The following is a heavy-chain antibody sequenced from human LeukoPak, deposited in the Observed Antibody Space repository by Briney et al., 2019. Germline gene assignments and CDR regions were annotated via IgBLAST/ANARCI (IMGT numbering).Heavy chain of an antibody. J-gene: IGHJ4*02. CDR2: ISTSGST. V-gene: IGHV4-4*09. Sequence: SETLSLTCAVSATSISNYYWSWIRQAPGKGLEWIGYISTSGSTNYNPSLKSRVSISLDTSKSRFSLNLNFVTAADTAVYYCASPRSGYRYIFDYWGQGALVTVSS. CDR3: ASPRSGYRYIFDY. CDR1: ATSISNYY. D-gene: IGHD3-22*01.